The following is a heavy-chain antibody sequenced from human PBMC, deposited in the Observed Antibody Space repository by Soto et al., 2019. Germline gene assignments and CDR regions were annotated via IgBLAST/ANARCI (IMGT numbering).Heavy chain of an antibody. Sequence: PEKVSCKSSGYTLTSYGISWVRQAPGQGLEWMGWISAYNGNTNYAQKLQGRVTMTTDTSTSTAYMELRSLRSDDTAVYFCARLVVVVPAARNYYGVGAWGPEIT. V-gene: IGHV1-18*04. D-gene: IGHD2-2*01. CDR1: GYTLTSYG. CDR3: ARLVVVVPAARNYYGVGA. J-gene: IGHJ6*02. CDR2: ISAYNGNT.